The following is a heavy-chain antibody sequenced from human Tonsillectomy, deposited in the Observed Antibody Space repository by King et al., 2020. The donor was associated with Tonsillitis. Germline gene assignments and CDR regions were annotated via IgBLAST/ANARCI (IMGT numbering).Heavy chain of an antibody. V-gene: IGHV5-51*01. CDR2: IYPDDSDT. D-gene: IGHD5-18*01. CDR3: AKRSGVSYGNAFDI. Sequence: VQLVESGPEVKKSGESLKLSCQGSEFTFSYWIGWVRQVPGKGLEWMGAIYPDDSDTRYNPSFQGQVTISVDRSTYTAFLEWTSLTASDTALYYCAKRSGVSYGNAFDIWGQGTMVTVSS. CDR1: EFTFSYW. J-gene: IGHJ3*02.